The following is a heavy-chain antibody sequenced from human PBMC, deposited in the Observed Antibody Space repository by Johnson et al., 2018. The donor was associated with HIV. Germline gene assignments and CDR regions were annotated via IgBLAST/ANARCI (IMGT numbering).Heavy chain of an antibody. J-gene: IGHJ3*02. CDR2: IKQDGSEK. Sequence: VQLVESGGGLVQPGGSLRLSCAASGFTVSSNYMSWVRQAPGKGLEWVANIKQDGSEKYYVDSVKGRFTISRDNAKNSLYLQMNSLRAEDTAVYYCARDKPIVVVMKSDAFDIWGQGTMVTVSS. CDR3: ARDKPIVVVMKSDAFDI. V-gene: IGHV3-7*01. CDR1: GFTVSSNY. D-gene: IGHD3-22*01.